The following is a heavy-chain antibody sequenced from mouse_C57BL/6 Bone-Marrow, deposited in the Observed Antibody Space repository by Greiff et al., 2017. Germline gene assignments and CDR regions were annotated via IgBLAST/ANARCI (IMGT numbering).Heavy chain of an antibody. CDR3: ARRGYYGFAY. D-gene: IGHD2-3*01. CDR1: GFTFSSYG. Sequence: EVNVVESGGDLVKPGGSLKLSCAASGFTFSSYGMSWGRQTPDKRLEWVATISSGGSYNYYPDSVKGRFTISRDNAKNTLYLQMSSLKSEDTAMYYCARRGYYGFAYWGQGTLVTVSA. V-gene: IGHV5-6*02. J-gene: IGHJ3*01. CDR2: ISSGGSYN.